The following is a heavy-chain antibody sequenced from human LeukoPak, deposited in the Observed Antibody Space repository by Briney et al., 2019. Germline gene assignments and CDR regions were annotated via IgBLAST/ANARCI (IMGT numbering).Heavy chain of an antibody. CDR3: ARRLYSSGYGDWFDP. Sequence: SETLSLTCTASGGPISGYSWSLIRQPPGEGLERIAHIDYIGSTKYHPSLRSRVTISVDTSKHELSLKLTSLTAADTAIYYCARRLYSSGYGDWFDPWGQGTLVTVSS. CDR2: IDYIGST. D-gene: IGHD6-19*01. V-gene: IGHV4-59*08. J-gene: IGHJ5*02. CDR1: GGPISGYS.